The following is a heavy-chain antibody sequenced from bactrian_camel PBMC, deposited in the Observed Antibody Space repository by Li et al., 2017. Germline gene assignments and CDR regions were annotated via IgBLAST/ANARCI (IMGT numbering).Heavy chain of an antibody. Sequence: HVQLVESGGGSVQAGGSLRLSCAASGRIYSNRWCMGWFRQAPGKQREGVASIYEFGGSTYYIDSVKGRFTISQDHAKKTLFLQMNSLRTEDTAMYFCATLSCRRGLQTMSPLHNSWGQGTQVT. CDR1: GRIYSNRWC. D-gene: IGHD1*01. CDR3: ATLSCRRGLQTMSPLHNS. CDR2: IYEFGGST. J-gene: IGHJ6*01. V-gene: IGHV3S54*01.